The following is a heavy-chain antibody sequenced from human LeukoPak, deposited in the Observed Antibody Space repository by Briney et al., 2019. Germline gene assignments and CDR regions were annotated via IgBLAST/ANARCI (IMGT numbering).Heavy chain of an antibody. V-gene: IGHV4-38-2*01. Sequence: GSLSLSCAASGFTFSSYSMGWIRQPPGKGLEWIGTISDRGSTYNNPSLKSRVTISVDTSKNQLSLKLTSVTAAGTAVYYCARLPGASRPRYYFDYWGQGTLVTVSS. CDR3: ARLPGASRPRYYFDY. CDR1: GFTFSSYS. D-gene: IGHD6-6*01. CDR2: ISDRGST. J-gene: IGHJ4*02.